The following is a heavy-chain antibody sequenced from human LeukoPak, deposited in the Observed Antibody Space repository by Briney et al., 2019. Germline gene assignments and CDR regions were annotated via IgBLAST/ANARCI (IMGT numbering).Heavy chain of an antibody. J-gene: IGHJ6*02. V-gene: IGHV4-34*01. CDR2: INHSGST. CDR1: GGSFSGYY. Sequence: SETLSLTCAVYGGSFSGYYWSWIRQPPGKGLEWIGEINHSGSTNYNPSLKSRVTISVDTSKNQFSLKLSSVTAADTAVYYCASGRLIVVVPAAIRSDYYYYGMDVWGQGTTVTVSS. D-gene: IGHD2-2*02. CDR3: ASGRLIVVVPAAIRSDYYYYGMDV.